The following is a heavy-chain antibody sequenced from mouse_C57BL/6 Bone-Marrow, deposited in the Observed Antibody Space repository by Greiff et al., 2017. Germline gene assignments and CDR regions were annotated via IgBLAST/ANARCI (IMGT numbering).Heavy chain of an antibody. V-gene: IGHV1-69*01. CDR2: IDPSDSYT. D-gene: IGHD2-5*01. Sequence: QVQLQQPGAELVMPGASVKLSCKASGYTFTSYWMHWVKQRPGQGLEWIGEIDPSDSYTNYNQKFKGKATLTVNKSSSTAYMELRSLTSEDSAVYYCSSRYSNYVAMDYWGQGTSVTVSS. CDR3: SSRYSNYVAMDY. CDR1: GYTFTSYW. J-gene: IGHJ4*01.